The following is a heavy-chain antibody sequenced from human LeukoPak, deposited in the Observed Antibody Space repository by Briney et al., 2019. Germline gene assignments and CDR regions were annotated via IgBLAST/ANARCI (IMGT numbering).Heavy chain of an antibody. CDR2: IYQTGTT. J-gene: IGHJ3*02. D-gene: IGHD3-22*01. V-gene: IGHV4-38-2*02. CDR3: ARDPYPTMIVVGKGAFDI. CDR1: GGSINSGDY. Sequence: PSETLSLTCTVSGGSINSGDYWGWIRQPPGKGLGGVGKIYQTGTTYYNPSLKSRVTISVDTSKSQFYLEVTSVTAADTAVYYCARDPYPTMIVVGKGAFDIWGQGTMVTVSS.